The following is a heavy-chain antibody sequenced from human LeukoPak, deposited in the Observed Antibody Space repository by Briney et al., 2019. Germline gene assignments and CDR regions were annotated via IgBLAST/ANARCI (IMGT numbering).Heavy chain of an antibody. Sequence: SETLSLTCAVYGGSFSGYYWSWIRQPPGKGLEWIGEINHSGSTNYNPSLKSRVTISVDTSKNQFSLKLSSVTAADTAVHYCARSHCSSTSCYVRYWGQGTLVTVSS. J-gene: IGHJ4*02. V-gene: IGHV4-34*01. D-gene: IGHD2-2*01. CDR2: INHSGST. CDR3: ARSHCSSTSCYVRY. CDR1: GGSFSGYY.